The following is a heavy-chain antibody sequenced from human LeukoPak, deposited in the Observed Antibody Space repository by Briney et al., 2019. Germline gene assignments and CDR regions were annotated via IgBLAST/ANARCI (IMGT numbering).Heavy chain of an antibody. Sequence: GGSLRLSCAASGFTFDDYAMHWVRQAPGKGLEWVSGISWNSGSIGYADSVKGRFTISRDNAKNSLYLQMNSLRAEDTALYYCAKDFAAAGDWYFDLWGQGTLVTVSS. V-gene: IGHV3-9*01. CDR3: AKDFAAAGDWYFDL. CDR2: ISWNSGSI. D-gene: IGHD6-13*01. J-gene: IGHJ2*01. CDR1: GFTFDDYA.